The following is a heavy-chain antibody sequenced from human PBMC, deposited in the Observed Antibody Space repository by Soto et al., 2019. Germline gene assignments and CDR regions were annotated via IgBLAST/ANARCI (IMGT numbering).Heavy chain of an antibody. D-gene: IGHD3-22*01. CDR2: INHSGST. CDR1: GGSFSGYY. CDR3: TIVVVTSYGMDV. J-gene: IGHJ6*02. V-gene: IGHV4-34*01. Sequence: PSETLSLTCAVYGGSFSGYYWSWIRQPPGKGLEWIGEINHSGSTNYNPSPKSRVTISVDTSKNQFSLKLSSVTAADTAVYYCTIVVVTSYGMDVWGQGTTVTVSS.